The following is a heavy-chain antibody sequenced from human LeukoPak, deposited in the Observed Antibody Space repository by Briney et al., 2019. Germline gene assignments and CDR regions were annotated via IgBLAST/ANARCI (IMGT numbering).Heavy chain of an antibody. CDR3: ASAVEYYDFWSGYYTGPEIYYYYSNRDV. D-gene: IGHD3-3*01. CDR1: GFTFSSYW. Sequence: PGGSLRLSCAASGFTFSSYWMSWVRQAPGKGLEWVANIKQDGSEKYYVDSVKGRFTISRDNAKNSLYLQMNSLRAEDTAVYYCASAVEYYDFWSGYYTGPEIYYYYSNRDVWGKGTTVTVS. CDR2: IKQDGSEK. J-gene: IGHJ6*03. V-gene: IGHV3-7*01.